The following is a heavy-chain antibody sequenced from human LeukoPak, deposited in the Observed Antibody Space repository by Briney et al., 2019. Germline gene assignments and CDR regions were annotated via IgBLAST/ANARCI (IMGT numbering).Heavy chain of an antibody. CDR2: ISGSGGRI. CDR3: ARDAAGYDP. D-gene: IGHD6-13*01. J-gene: IGHJ5*02. V-gene: IGHV3-23*01. CDR1: GFTFSSYS. Sequence: GGSLRLSCAASGFTFSSYSMSWVRQAPGKGLEWVSSISGSGGRIDYADSVKGRFTISRDNSKNTLSLQMNSLRAEDTAVYYCARDAAGYDPWGQGTLVTVSS.